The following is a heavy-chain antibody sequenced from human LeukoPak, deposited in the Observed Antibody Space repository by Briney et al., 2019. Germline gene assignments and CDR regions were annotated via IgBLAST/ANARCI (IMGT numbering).Heavy chain of an antibody. CDR2: IWCDGSNK. CDR1: GFTFSSYG. Sequence: GGSLRLSCAASGFTFSSYGMHWVRQAPGKGLEWVAVIWCDGSNKYYADSVKGRFTISRDNSKNTLYLQMNSLRAEDTAVYYCARESGGSHDAFDIWGQGTMVTVSS. V-gene: IGHV3-33*08. D-gene: IGHD1-26*01. CDR3: ARESGGSHDAFDI. J-gene: IGHJ3*02.